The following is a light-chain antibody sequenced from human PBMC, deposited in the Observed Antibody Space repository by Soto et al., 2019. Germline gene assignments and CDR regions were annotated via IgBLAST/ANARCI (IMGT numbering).Light chain of an antibody. CDR1: QRGLYSSNTKNS. J-gene: IGKJ3*01. CDR2: WAS. CDR3: QQYYSTPPT. Sequence: DIVMTQSPDSLAVSLGARATINCKSSQRGLYSSNTKNSLAWYQQKPGQPPKLLIYWASTRESGVPDRFSGSGSGTDFTLTISSLQAEDVAVYYCQQYYSTPPTFGPGTKVDIK. V-gene: IGKV4-1*01.